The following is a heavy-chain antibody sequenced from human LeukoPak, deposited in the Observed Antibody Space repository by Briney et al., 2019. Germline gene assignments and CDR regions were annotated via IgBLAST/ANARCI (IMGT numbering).Heavy chain of an antibody. CDR3: ARDARTHYYDSSGNYVDY. D-gene: IGHD3-22*01. CDR2: VSSGATTI. Sequence: GGSLRLSCAASGFTFSNYEMNWVRQAPGMGLEWVSYVSSGATTIYYADSVRGRFTISRDNAKNSLFLQMSNLRAEDTAVYYCARDARTHYYDSSGNYVDYWGQGTLVTVSS. J-gene: IGHJ4*02. V-gene: IGHV3-48*03. CDR1: GFTFSNYE.